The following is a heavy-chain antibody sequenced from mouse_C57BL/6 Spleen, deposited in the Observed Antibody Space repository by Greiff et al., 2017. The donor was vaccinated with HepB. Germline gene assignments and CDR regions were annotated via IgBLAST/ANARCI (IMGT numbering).Heavy chain of an antibody. V-gene: IGHV1-26*01. CDR1: GYTFTDYY. D-gene: IGHD2-4*01. CDR2: INPNNGGT. Sequence: EVQLQQSGPELVKPGASVKISCKASGYTFTDYYMNWVKQSHGKSLEWIGDINPNNGGTSYNQKFKGKATLTVDKSSSTAYMELRSLTSEDSAVYYCARGDYDYDRFAYWGQGTLVTVSA. J-gene: IGHJ3*01. CDR3: ARGDYDYDRFAY.